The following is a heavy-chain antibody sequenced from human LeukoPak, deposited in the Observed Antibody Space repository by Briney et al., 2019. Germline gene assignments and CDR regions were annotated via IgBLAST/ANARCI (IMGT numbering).Heavy chain of an antibody. V-gene: IGHV3-53*01. CDR2: IYSGGST. CDR3: ARVGYSSGWLRD. J-gene: IGHJ4*02. Sequence: GGSLRLSCAASGFTVSTNYMSWVRQAPGKGLEWVSVIYSGGSTYYADSVKGRLTISRDNSKNTLYLQMNSLRAEDTAVYYCARVGYSSGWLRDWGQGTLVTVSS. CDR1: GFTVSTNY. D-gene: IGHD6-19*01.